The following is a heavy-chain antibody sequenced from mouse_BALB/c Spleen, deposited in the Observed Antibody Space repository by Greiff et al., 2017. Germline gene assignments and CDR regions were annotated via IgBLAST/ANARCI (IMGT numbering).Heavy chain of an antibody. J-gene: IGHJ3*01. CDR2: ISYSGST. V-gene: IGHV3-2*02. CDR1: GYSITSDYA. D-gene: IGHD1-1*01. CDR3: ARGDYFQAWFAY. Sequence: ESGPGLVKPSQSLSLTCTVTGYSITSDYAWNWIRQFPGNKLEWMGYISYSGSTSYNPSLKSRISITRDTSKNQFFLQLNSVTTEDTATYYCARGDYFQAWFAYWGQGTLVTVSA.